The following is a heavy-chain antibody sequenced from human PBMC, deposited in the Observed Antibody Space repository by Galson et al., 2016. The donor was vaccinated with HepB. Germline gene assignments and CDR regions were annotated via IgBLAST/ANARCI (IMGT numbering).Heavy chain of an antibody. CDR2: FYNGGNI. CDR1: GLTVSSDL. J-gene: IGHJ4*02. V-gene: IGHV3-53*01. Sequence: SLRLSCAASGLTVSSDLMTWVRRPPGKGLELVSLFYNGGNIYYADSVKGRFTISRDNSKNTLYLHMSSLRVEDKAVYYCAGTSGSYYGPFDYWGQGTLLTVSS. CDR3: AGTSGSYYGPFDY. D-gene: IGHD3-22*01.